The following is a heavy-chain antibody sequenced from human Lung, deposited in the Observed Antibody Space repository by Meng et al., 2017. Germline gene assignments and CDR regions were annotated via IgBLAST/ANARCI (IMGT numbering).Heavy chain of an antibody. V-gene: IGHV6-1*01. J-gene: IGHJ4*02. CDR2: IYYRSKWYN. D-gene: IGHD6-19*01. Sequence: QVHLQQSGPVLVKPLQTLSPTCAISGDSVSSNSAAWNWTRQSPSRGLEWLGRIYYRSKWYNGYAVSVRSRITINPDTSKNQFSLQLNSVTPEDTAVYYCARSQQWLDSWGQGTLVTVSS. CDR3: ARSQQWLDS. CDR1: GDSVSSNSAA.